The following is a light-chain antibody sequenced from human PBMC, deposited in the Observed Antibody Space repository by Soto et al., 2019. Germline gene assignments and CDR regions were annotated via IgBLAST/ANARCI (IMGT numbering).Light chain of an antibody. CDR1: QSVDSW. V-gene: IGKV3-20*01. CDR3: QQYGSSPWT. CDR2: DAS. J-gene: IGKJ1*01. Sequence: EIVMTQSPATLSVSPGERATLSCRASQSVDSWLGWYQQKPGQAPRLLIYDASNRATGIPARFSGSGSGSDFTLTISRLEPEDFAVYYCQQYGSSPWTFGQGTKVDIK.